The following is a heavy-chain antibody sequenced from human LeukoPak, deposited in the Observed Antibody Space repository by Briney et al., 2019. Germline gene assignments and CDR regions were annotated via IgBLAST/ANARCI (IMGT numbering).Heavy chain of an antibody. CDR2: IKQDGSEK. J-gene: IGHJ6*03. V-gene: IGHV3-7*01. Sequence: GGSLRLSCAASGFTFGSYWMSWVRQAPGKELEWVANIKQDGSEKYYVDSVKGRFTISRDNAKNSLYLQMNSLRAEDTAVYYCASPSSGWYNYYYYMDVWGKGTTVTVSS. D-gene: IGHD6-19*01. CDR1: GFTFGSYW. CDR3: ASPSSGWYNYYYYMDV.